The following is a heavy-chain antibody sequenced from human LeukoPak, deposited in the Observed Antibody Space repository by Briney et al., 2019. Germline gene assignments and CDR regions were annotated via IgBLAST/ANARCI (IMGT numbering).Heavy chain of an antibody. CDR1: GYTLTELS. CDR2: FDPEDGET. V-gene: IGHV1-24*01. CDR3: ATAPARPTAFDI. Sequence: ASVTVSCTVSGYTLTELSMHWVRQAPGKGLEWMGGFDPEDGETIYAQKFQGRVTMTEDTSTDTAYMELSSLRSEDTAVYYCATAPARPTAFDIWGQGTMVTVSS. D-gene: IGHD6-6*01. J-gene: IGHJ3*02.